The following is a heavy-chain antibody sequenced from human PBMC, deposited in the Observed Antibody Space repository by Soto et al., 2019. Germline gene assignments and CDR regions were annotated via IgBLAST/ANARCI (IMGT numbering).Heavy chain of an antibody. CDR3: ARAGYGSGRDYYGMDV. CDR2: ISAYNGNT. D-gene: IGHD3-10*01. V-gene: IGHV1-18*01. CDR1: GYTFTSYG. J-gene: IGHJ6*02. Sequence: QVQLVQSGAEVKKPGASVKVSCKASGYTFTSYGISWVRQAPGQGLEWMGWISAYNGNTNYAQKLQGRVTMTTDTSTSTAYMELRRLRSDDTAVYYCARAGYGSGRDYYGMDVWGQGTTVTVSS.